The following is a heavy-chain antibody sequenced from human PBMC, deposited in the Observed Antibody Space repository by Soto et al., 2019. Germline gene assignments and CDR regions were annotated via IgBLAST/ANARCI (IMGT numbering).Heavy chain of an antibody. CDR3: VREGRGSFDF. CDR1: GFIFTNYA. V-gene: IGHV3-23*01. J-gene: IGHJ3*01. D-gene: IGHD5-12*01. Sequence: GGSLRLSCAASGFIFTNYAMNWVRQAPGKGLEWVSVIGGRGNSAYCADSVQGRFTISRDNSKNTLSLQMSSLTADDTAIYYCVREGRGSFDFWGRGTMVTVSS. CDR2: IGGRGNSA.